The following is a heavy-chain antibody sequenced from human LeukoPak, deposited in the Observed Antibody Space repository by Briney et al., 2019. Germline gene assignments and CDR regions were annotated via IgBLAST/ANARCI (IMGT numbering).Heavy chain of an antibody. Sequence: SETLSLTCAVYGGSFSGYYWSWIRQPPRKGLGWIGEINHSGSTNYNTSLKSRVTISVDTSKNQFSLKLSSVTAADTAVYYCARVENSGSSSGRAFDIWGQGTMVTVSS. CDR1: GGSFSGYY. D-gene: IGHD1-26*01. J-gene: IGHJ3*02. V-gene: IGHV4-34*01. CDR3: ARVENSGSSSGRAFDI. CDR2: INHSGST.